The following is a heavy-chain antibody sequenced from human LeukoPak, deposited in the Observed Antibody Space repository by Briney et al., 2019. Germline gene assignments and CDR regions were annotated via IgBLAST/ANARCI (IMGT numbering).Heavy chain of an antibody. V-gene: IGHV3-33*01. D-gene: IGHD2-8*01. CDR2: IWYDASNK. Sequence: GGSLRLSCAASGFTFSSNGMHWVRQAPGKGLEWVALIWYDASNKYYADSVKGRFTISRDNSKNTLFLQMNSLRAEDTAVYYCAGGMRHFDYWGQGTLVTVSS. CDR3: AGGMRHFDY. CDR1: GFTFSSNG. J-gene: IGHJ4*02.